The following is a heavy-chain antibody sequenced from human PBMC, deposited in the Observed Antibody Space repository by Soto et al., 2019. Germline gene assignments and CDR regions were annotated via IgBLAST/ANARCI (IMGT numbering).Heavy chain of an antibody. CDR1: GGSISSGGYY. V-gene: IGHV4-31*03. Sequence: SETLSLTCTVSGGSISSGGYYWSWIRQHPGKGLEWIGYIYYSGSTYYNPSLKSRVTISVDTSKNQFSLKLSSVTAADTAVYYCARDVQGYCSGGSCHKFDYWGQGTLVTVSS. CDR2: IYYSGST. J-gene: IGHJ4*02. CDR3: ARDVQGYCSGGSCHKFDY. D-gene: IGHD2-15*01.